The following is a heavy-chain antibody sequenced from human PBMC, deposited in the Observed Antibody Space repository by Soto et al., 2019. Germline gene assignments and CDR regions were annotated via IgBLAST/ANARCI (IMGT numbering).Heavy chain of an antibody. D-gene: IGHD3-22*01. CDR2: ILPIFGTA. CDR3: AGIVQPRYYYGMDV. CDR1: VGTFSSYA. J-gene: IGHJ6*02. V-gene: IGHV1-69*12. Sequence: QVQLVQSGAEVKRPGSSVKVSCKASVGTFSSYAISWVRQAPGQGLEWLGGILPIFGTAIYAQKFQGRVTITADESTSTAYMELSSLRSEDTAVYYCAGIVQPRYYYGMDVWRQGTTVTVS.